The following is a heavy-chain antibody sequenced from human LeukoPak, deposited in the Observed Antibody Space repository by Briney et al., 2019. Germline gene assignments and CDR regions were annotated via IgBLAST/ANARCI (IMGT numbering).Heavy chain of an antibody. J-gene: IGHJ4*02. CDR1: GFIFDDYT. D-gene: IGHD3-10*01. V-gene: IGHV3-43*01. CDR3: VKDRRYYASGTYSYYFDS. CDR2: VSWDGVAI. Sequence: GGSLRLSCAASGFIFDDYTMHWVRQVPGKGLEWISLVSWDGVAIYYADSVKGRFTISRDNRKNPLYLQMNSLRTEDTALYYCVKDRRYYASGTYSYYFDSWGQGTLVTVSS.